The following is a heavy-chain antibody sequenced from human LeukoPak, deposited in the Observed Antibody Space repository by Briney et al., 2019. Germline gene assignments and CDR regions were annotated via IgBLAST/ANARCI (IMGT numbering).Heavy chain of an antibody. V-gene: IGHV3-66*01. CDR2: IYSGGST. CDR1: GFTFSSYA. Sequence: PGGSLRLSCAASGFTFSSYAMNWVRQAPGKGLEWVSVIYSGGSTYYADSVKGRFTISRDNSKNTLYLQMNSLRAEDTAVYYCARDLRADYWGQGTLVTVSS. CDR3: ARDLRADY. J-gene: IGHJ4*02.